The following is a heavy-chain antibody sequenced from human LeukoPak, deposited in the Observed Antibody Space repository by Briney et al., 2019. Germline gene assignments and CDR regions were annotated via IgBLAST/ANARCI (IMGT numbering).Heavy chain of an antibody. Sequence: GESLKISCKGSGYSSTSYWIGWVRQMPGQGLEWMGIIYPDDSNTIYGPSFQGQVTISADKSINTAYLEWSSLKASDTAIYYCARQGAAGKYYYYYMDVWGKGTTVTVSS. CDR2: IYPDDSNT. V-gene: IGHV5-51*01. CDR1: GYSSTSYW. D-gene: IGHD6-13*01. J-gene: IGHJ6*03. CDR3: ARQGAAGKYYYYYMDV.